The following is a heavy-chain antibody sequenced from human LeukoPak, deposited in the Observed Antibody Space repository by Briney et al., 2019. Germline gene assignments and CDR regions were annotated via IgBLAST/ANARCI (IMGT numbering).Heavy chain of an antibody. J-gene: IGHJ3*02. D-gene: IGHD2-2*01. CDR2: SIPIFGTA. V-gene: IGHV1-69*13. Sequence: GASVKVSCQASGGTFSSYAISWVRQAPGQGLEWMGGSIPIFGTANYAQKFQGRVTITADESTSTAYMELSSLRSEDTAVYYCAREYPRDAFDIWGQGTMVTVSS. CDR3: AREYPRDAFDI. CDR1: GGTFSSYA.